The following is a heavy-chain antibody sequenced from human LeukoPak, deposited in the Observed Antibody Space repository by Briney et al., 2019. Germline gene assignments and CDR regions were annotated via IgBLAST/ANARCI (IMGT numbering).Heavy chain of an antibody. Sequence: GGSLRLSCAASGFTVSSNYMNWVRQASGKGLEWVSSISSSSSYIYYADSVKGRFTISRDNAKNSLYLQMNSLRAEDTAVYYCARDSDDYPNIAEAAFDIWGQGTMVTVSS. J-gene: IGHJ3*02. V-gene: IGHV3-21*01. D-gene: IGHD2/OR15-2a*01. CDR3: ARDSDDYPNIAEAAFDI. CDR1: GFTVSSNY. CDR2: ISSSSSYI.